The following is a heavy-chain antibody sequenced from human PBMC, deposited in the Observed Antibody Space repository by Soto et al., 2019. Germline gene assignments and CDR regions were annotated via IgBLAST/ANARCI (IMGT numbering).Heavy chain of an antibody. CDR3: ARVEWLRFVAVAGSFDY. CDR1: GYTFTSYG. D-gene: IGHD5-12*01. V-gene: IGHV1-18*01. Sequence: GASVKVSCKASGYTFTSYGISWVRQAPGQGLEWMGWISAYNGNTNYAQKLQGRVTMTTDTSTSTAYMELRSLRSDDTAVYYCARVEWLRFVAVAGSFDYWGQGTLVTVSS. J-gene: IGHJ4*02. CDR2: ISAYNGNT.